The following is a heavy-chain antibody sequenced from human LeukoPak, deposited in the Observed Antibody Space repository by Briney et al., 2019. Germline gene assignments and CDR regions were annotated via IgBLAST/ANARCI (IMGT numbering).Heavy chain of an antibody. D-gene: IGHD3-22*01. CDR2: IRYDGSNK. J-gene: IGHJ3*02. V-gene: IGHV3-30*02. Sequence: PGGSLRLSCAASGFTFSSYGMHWVRQAPGKGLEWVAFIRYDGSNKYYADSVKGRFTISRDNAKNSLYLQMNSLRAEDTALYYCAKDYYDTNDNAFDIWGQGTMVTVSS. CDR1: GFTFSSYG. CDR3: AKDYYDTNDNAFDI.